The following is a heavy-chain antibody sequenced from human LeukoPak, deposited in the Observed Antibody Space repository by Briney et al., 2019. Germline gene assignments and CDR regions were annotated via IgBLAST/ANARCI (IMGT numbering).Heavy chain of an antibody. CDR2: IIPIFGTA. V-gene: IGHV1-69*06. CDR3: GRVADYYGSGSLDY. CDR1: GYTFTSYD. Sequence: SVKVSCKTSGYTFTSYDINWVRQAPGQGLEWMGGIIPIFGTANYAQKFQGRVTITADKSTSTAYMELSSLRSEDTAVYYCGRVADYYGSGSLDYWGQGTLVTVSS. D-gene: IGHD3-10*01. J-gene: IGHJ4*02.